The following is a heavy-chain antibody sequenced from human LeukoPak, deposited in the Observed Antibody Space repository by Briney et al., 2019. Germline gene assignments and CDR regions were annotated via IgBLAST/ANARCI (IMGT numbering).Heavy chain of an antibody. CDR1: GFTFSSYS. V-gene: IGHV3-48*01. D-gene: IGHD2-15*01. CDR3: ARDLTVVAATSAYYYYYGMDV. Sequence: GSLRLSCAASGFTFSSYSMNWVRQAPGEGLEWVSYISSSSSTIYYADSVKGRFTISRDNAKNSLYLQMNSLRAEDTAVYYCARDLTVVAATSAYYYYYGMDVWGQGTTVTVSS. CDR2: ISSSSSTI. J-gene: IGHJ6*02.